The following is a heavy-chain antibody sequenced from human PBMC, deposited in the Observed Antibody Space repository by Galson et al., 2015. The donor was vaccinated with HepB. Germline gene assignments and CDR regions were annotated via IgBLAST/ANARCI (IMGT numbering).Heavy chain of an antibody. D-gene: IGHD3-10*01. Sequence: SLRLSCAASGFTFSSYAMHWVRQAPGKGLEWVAVISYDGSEKYHADAVKGRFTISRDNSKNTLYLQMNSLRAEDTAIYYCARDGTELWLCGADSWGQGTLVTVSS. CDR1: GFTFSSYA. CDR2: ISYDGSEK. V-gene: IGHV3-30*04. CDR3: ARDGTELWLCGADS. J-gene: IGHJ4*02.